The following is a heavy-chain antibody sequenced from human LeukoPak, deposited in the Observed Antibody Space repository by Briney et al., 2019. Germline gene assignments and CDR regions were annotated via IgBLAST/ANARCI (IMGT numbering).Heavy chain of an antibody. V-gene: IGHV3-73*01. Sequence: GGSLRLSCAASGFTFSGSAMHWVRQASGKGLEWVGRIRSKANSYATAYAASVKGRFTISRDDSKNTAYLQMNSLKTDDTAVYYCTTGTHVDYGCQGTRVTVSS. CDR2: IRSKANSYAT. J-gene: IGHJ4*02. CDR1: GFTFSGSA. D-gene: IGHD1-1*01. CDR3: TTGTHVDY.